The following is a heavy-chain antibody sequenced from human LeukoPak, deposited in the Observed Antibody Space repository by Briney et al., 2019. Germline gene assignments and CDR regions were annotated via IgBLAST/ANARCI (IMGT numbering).Heavy chain of an antibody. CDR3: ASDGVSGVYYYGMDV. D-gene: IGHD2-8*01. CDR2: ISSSSSYI. J-gene: IGHJ6*02. V-gene: IGHV3-21*01. CDR1: GFTFSSYS. Sequence: GGSLRLSCAASGFTFSSYSMNWVRQAPGKGLEWVSSISSSSSYIYYADSVKGRFTISRDNSKNTLYLQMNSLRAEDTAVYYCASDGVSGVYYYGMDVWGQGTTVTVSS.